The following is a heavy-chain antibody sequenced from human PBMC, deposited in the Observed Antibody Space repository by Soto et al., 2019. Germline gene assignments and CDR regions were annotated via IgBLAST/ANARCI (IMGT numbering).Heavy chain of an antibody. Sequence: QLQLQESGPGLVKPSETLSLTCTVSGGSISSSSYFWGWIRQPPGKGLEWIGTIYYSGTTYYNPSLKRRVTXXVXTXXTQFSLKLSAVTAADTAVYSCARHHASSWDRNFDYWGQGTLVTVSS. CDR1: GGSISSSSYF. CDR2: IYYSGTT. J-gene: IGHJ4*02. D-gene: IGHD6-13*01. V-gene: IGHV4-39*01. CDR3: ARHHASSWDRNFDY.